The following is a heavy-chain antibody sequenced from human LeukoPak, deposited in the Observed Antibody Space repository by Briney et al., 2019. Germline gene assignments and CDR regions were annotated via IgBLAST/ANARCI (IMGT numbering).Heavy chain of an antibody. V-gene: IGHV3-23*01. CDR2: SGSGGST. J-gene: IGHJ4*02. D-gene: IGHD2-2*01. Sequence: PGGSLRLSCAASGFTFSSYAMSWVRQAPGEGLEWVSASGSGGSTYYADSVKGRFTISRDNSKNTLYLQMNSLRAEDTAVYYCAKGGCSSTSCYATPGYWGQGTLVTVSS. CDR3: AKGGCSSTSCYATPGY. CDR1: GFTFSSYA.